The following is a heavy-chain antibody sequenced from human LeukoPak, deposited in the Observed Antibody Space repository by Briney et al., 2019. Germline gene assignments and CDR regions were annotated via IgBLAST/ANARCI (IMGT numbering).Heavy chain of an antibody. CDR1: GFTFSSYS. V-gene: IGHV3-48*02. D-gene: IGHD2-2*01. CDR2: ISSSSSTI. J-gene: IGHJ3*02. Sequence: GGSLRLSCAASGFTFSSYSMNWVRQAPGKGLEWVSYISSSSSTIYYADSVKGRFTISRDNAKNSLYLQMNSLRDEDTAVYYCARSLYCSSTSCPLSFDIWGQGTMVTVSS. CDR3: ARSLYCSSTSCPLSFDI.